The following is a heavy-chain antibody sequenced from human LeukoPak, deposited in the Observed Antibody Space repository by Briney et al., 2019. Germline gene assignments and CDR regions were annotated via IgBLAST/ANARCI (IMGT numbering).Heavy chain of an antibody. V-gene: IGHV3-48*04. D-gene: IGHD3-3*01. CDR3: AREWSAYYDGWFDP. CDR1: GFTFRSYC. CDR2: ITSRSSTI. Sequence: GGSLRLSCAASGFTFRSYCMNGVRQAPGKGLEWVSYITSRSSTIYFAESVKGRFTNSRDNAKNSLYLQMNSLRAEDTAGYYCAREWSAYYDGWFDPWGQGTLVSVSS. J-gene: IGHJ5*02.